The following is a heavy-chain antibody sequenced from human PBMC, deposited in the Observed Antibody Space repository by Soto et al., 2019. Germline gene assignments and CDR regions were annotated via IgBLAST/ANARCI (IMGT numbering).Heavy chain of an antibody. V-gene: IGHV1-18*01. CDR3: ARVQWLVVSHYYGMDV. J-gene: IGHJ6*02. CDR2: ISAYNGNT. Sequence: ASVKVSCKASGYTFTSYGISWVRQAPGQGLEWMGWISAYNGNTNYAQKLQGRVTMTTDTFTSTAYMELRSLRSDDTAVYYCARVQWLVVSHYYGMDVWGQGTTVTVSS. D-gene: IGHD6-19*01. CDR1: GYTFTSYG.